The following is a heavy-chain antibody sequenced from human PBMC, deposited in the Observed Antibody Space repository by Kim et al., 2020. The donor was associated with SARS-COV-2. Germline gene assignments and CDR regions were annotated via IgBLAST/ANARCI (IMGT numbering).Heavy chain of an antibody. D-gene: IGHD6-19*01. J-gene: IGHJ5*02. V-gene: IGHV3-23*03. CDR3: AKYAAVAARGHWFDP. Sequence: GGSLRLSCAASGFTFSSYAMSWVRQAPGKGLEWVSVIYSGGSSTYYADSVKGRFTISRDNSKNTLYLQMNSLRAEDTAVYYCAKYAAVAARGHWFDPWGQGTLVTVSS. CDR2: IYSGGSST. CDR1: GFTFSSYA.